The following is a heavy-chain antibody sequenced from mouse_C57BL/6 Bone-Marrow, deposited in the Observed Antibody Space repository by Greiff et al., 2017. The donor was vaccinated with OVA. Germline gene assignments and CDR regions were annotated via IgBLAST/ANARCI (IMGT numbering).Heavy chain of an antibody. CDR3: ARRGYDEGKAWFAY. CDR1: GFTFSDYY. V-gene: IGHV5-12*01. J-gene: IGHJ3*01. D-gene: IGHD2-2*01. Sequence: EVQLVESGGGLVQPGGSLKLSCAASGFTFSDYYMYWVRQTPEKRLEWVAYISNGGGSTYYPDTVKGRFTISRDNAKNTLYLQMSRLKSEDTAMYYCARRGYDEGKAWFAYWGQGTLVTVSA. CDR2: ISNGGGST.